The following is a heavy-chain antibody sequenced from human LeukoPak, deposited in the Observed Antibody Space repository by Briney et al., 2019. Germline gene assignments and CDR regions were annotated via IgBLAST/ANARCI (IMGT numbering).Heavy chain of an antibody. D-gene: IGHD3-22*01. V-gene: IGHV3-23*01. CDR1: GFTFSSYG. Sequence: GGTLRLSCAASGFTFSSYGMSWVRQAPGKGLEWVSAISGSGGSTYYADSVKGRFTISRDNSKNTLYLQMNSLRAEDTAVYYCTTRSWTTMLVLDFDIWGQGTMVTVSS. J-gene: IGHJ3*02. CDR2: ISGSGGST. CDR3: TTRSWTTMLVLDFDI.